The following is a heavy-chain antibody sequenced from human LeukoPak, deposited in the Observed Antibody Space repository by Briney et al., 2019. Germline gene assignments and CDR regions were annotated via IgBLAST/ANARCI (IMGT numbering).Heavy chain of an antibody. CDR1: GGSISSSSYY. CDR3: ARQQAVAGTGYWFDP. CDR2: IYYSGST. Sequence: PSETLSLTCTVSGGSISSSSYYWGWIRQPPGKGLEWIGSIYYSGSTYYNPSLKSRVTISVDTSKNQFSLKLSSVTAADTAVYYCARQQAVAGTGYWFDPWGQGTLVTVSS. D-gene: IGHD6-19*01. V-gene: IGHV4-39*01. J-gene: IGHJ5*02.